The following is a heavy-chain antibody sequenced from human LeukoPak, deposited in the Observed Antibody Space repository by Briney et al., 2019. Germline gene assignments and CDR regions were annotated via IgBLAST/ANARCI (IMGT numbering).Heavy chain of an antibody. CDR1: GGSISSGGYS. CDR3: ARDGRYYYAFDI. D-gene: IGHD1-26*01. Sequence: PSQTLSLTCAVSGGSISSGGYSWRWFRQPPGTGLEWIGYIYYSGSTYYNPSLKSRATISVDTSKNQFSLKLSSVTAADTAVYYCARDGRYYYAFDIWGQGTMVTVSS. J-gene: IGHJ3*02. CDR2: IYYSGST. V-gene: IGHV4-30-4*07.